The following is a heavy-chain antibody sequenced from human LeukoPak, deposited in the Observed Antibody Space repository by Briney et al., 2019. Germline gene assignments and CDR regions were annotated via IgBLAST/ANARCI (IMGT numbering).Heavy chain of an antibody. CDR2: ISGSGGST. CDR3: AKMMDYYDSSGLDY. J-gene: IGHJ4*02. D-gene: IGHD3-22*01. Sequence: PGGSLRLSCAASGFIFGSYAMSWVRQAPGKGLEWVSAISGSGGSTYYADSVKGRFTISRDNSKNTLYLQMNSLRAEDTAVYYCAKMMDYYDSSGLDYWGQGTLVTVSS. V-gene: IGHV3-23*01. CDR1: GFIFGSYA.